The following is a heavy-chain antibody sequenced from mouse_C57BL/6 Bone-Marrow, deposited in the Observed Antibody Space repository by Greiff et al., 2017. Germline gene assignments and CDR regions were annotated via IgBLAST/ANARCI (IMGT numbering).Heavy chain of an antibody. J-gene: IGHJ2*01. CDR3: AGHDGYPYYFDY. V-gene: IGHV1-26*01. D-gene: IGHD2-3*01. CDR1: GYTFTDYY. Sequence: EVQLQQSGPELVKPGASVKISCKASGYTFTDYYMNWVKQSHGKSLEWIGDINPNNGGTSYNQKFKGKATLTVDKSSSTAYMELRSLTSEDSAVYYCAGHDGYPYYFDYWGQGTTLTVSS. CDR2: INPNNGGT.